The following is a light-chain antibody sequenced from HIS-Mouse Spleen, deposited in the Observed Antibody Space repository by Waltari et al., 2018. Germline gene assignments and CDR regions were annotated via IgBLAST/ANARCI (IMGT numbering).Light chain of an antibody. CDR1: SSDVGSSNL. CDR3: CSYAGSSTVV. CDR2: EGG. Sequence: QSALTQPASVSGSPGQSITISCTGTSSDVGSSNLVSWYQQHPGKAPKLLIYEGGKRPSGVSNRVSGSKAGKTASLTISGLQAEDEADYYCCSYAGSSTVVFGGGTKLTVL. J-gene: IGLJ2*01. V-gene: IGLV2-23*01.